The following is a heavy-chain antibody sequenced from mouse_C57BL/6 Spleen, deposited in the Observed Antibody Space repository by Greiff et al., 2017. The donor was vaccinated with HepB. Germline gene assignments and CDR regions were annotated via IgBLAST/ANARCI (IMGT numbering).Heavy chain of an antibody. CDR2: IHPSDSDT. CDR3: ATYGSSYGFAY. D-gene: IGHD1-1*01. CDR1: GYTFTSYW. J-gene: IGHJ3*01. Sequence: QVQLKQPGAELVKPGASVKVSCKASGYTFTSYWMHWVKQRPGQGLEWIGRIHPSDSDTNYNQKFKGKATLTVDKSSSTAYMQLSSLTSEDSAVYYCATYGSSYGFAYWGQGTLVTVSA. V-gene: IGHV1-74*01.